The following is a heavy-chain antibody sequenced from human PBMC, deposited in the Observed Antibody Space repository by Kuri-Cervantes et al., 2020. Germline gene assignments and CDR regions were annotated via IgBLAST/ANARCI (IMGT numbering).Heavy chain of an antibody. D-gene: IGHD2-21*01. CDR1: GFTFSSYA. CDR2: INSDGSST. CDR3: ARERLWGDAFDI. J-gene: IGHJ3*02. Sequence: GGSLRLSCAASGFTFSSYAMSWVRQAPGKGLEWVSRINSDGSSTSYADSVKGRFTISRDDAKNTLYLQMNSLRAEDTAVYYCARERLWGDAFDIWGQGTKVTVSS. V-gene: IGHV3-74*01.